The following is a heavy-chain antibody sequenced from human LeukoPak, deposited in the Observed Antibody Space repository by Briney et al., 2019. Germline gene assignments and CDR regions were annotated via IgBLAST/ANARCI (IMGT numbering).Heavy chain of an antibody. CDR1: GGSFSGYY. CDR3: ARGTNGKVAKWFDP. CDR2: INHSGST. D-gene: IGHD1-1*01. J-gene: IGHJ5*02. Sequence: PSETLSLTCAAYGGSFSGYYWSWIRQPPGKGLEWIGEINHSGSTNYNPSLKSRVTISVDTSKNQFSLKLSSVTAADTAVYYCARGTNGKVAKWFDPWGQGTLVTVSS. V-gene: IGHV4-34*01.